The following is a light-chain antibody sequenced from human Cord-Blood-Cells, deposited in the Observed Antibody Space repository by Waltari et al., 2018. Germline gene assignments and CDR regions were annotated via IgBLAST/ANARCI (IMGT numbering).Light chain of an antibody. CDR1: SSTTGSNY. CDR2: RNN. V-gene: IGLV1-47*01. CDR3: AAWDDSLSGVV. J-gene: IGLJ2*01. Sequence: QSVLTQPPSASGPPGQRVPISCSGSSSTTGSNYLYWYQQLPGTAPKLLIHRNNQRPSGVPDRFSGSKSGTSASLAISGLRSEDEADYYCAAWDDSLSGVVFGGGTKLTVL.